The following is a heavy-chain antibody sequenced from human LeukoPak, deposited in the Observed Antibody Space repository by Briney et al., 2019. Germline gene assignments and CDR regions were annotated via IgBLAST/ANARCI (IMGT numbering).Heavy chain of an antibody. D-gene: IGHD4-17*01. J-gene: IGHJ3*02. V-gene: IGHV4-30-2*01. CDR1: GGSISRGGYS. CDR2: IYHSGST. CDR3: ATYGDYFDAFDI. Sequence: SETLSLTCAVSGGSISRGGYSWSWIRQPPGKGLEWIGYIYHSGSTYYNPSLKSRVTISVDRSKNQFSLKLSSVTAADTAVYYCATYGDYFDAFDIWGQGTMVTVSS.